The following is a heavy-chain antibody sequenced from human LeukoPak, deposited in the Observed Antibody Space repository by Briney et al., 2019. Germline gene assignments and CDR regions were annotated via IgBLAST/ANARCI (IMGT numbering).Heavy chain of an antibody. Sequence: SETLSLTCTVSGGSISSSSYYWGWIRQPPGKGLEWIGSIYYSGRTYYNPSPKSRVTISVDTSKNQFSLKLTSLTAADAAVYYCAREKPRKYYFDYWGQGALVTVSS. CDR3: AREKPRKYYFDY. CDR1: GGSISSSSYY. D-gene: IGHD1-14*01. J-gene: IGHJ4*02. V-gene: IGHV4-39*07. CDR2: IYYSGRT.